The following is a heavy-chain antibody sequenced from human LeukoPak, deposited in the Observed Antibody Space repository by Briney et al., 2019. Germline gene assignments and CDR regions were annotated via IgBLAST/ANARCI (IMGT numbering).Heavy chain of an antibody. Sequence: PSETLSLTCTVSGGSISSSSYYWGWIRQPPGRGLEWIESIYYSGSTYYNPSLKSRVTISVDTSKNQFSLKLSSVTAADTAVYYCAREYNGSGYGYPYYYMDVWGKGTTVTVSS. V-gene: IGHV4-39*07. CDR2: IYYSGST. D-gene: IGHD5-18*01. CDR1: GGSISSSSYY. J-gene: IGHJ6*03. CDR3: AREYNGSGYGYPYYYMDV.